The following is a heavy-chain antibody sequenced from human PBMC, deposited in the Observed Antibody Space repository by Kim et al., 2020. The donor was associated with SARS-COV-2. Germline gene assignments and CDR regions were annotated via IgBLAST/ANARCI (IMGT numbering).Heavy chain of an antibody. Sequence: NPSLKSQVTISVDTSKNQFSLEPSSVTAADTAVYYCARLSGDYVFTFDIWGQATMVTVSS. J-gene: IGHJ3*02. D-gene: IGHD4-17*01. V-gene: IGHV4-39*01. CDR3: ARLSGDYVFTFDI.